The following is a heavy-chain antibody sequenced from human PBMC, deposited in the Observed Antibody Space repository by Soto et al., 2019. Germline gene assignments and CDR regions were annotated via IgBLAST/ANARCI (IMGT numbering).Heavy chain of an antibody. D-gene: IGHD1-1*01. CDR2: INKSGGST. J-gene: IGHJ4*02. Sequence: GGSLRLSCAASGFTFSSFAMSWVRQAPGKGLEWVSTINKSGGSTYYADSVKGRFTISRDNSKNMLFLQINGLRAEDTAVYYCAKDPPTTGTTFDYWGRGTMVTVSS. V-gene: IGHV3-23*01. CDR3: AKDPPTTGTTFDY. CDR1: GFTFSSFA.